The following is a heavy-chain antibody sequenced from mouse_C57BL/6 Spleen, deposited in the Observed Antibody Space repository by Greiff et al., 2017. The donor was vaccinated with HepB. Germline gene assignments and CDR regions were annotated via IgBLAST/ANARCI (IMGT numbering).Heavy chain of an antibody. CDR2: ISDGGSYT. Sequence: EVQGVESGGGFVKPGGSLKLSCAASGFTFSSYAMSWVRQTPEKRLEWVATISDGGSYTYYPDNVKGRFTISRDNAKNNLYLQMSHLKSEDTAMYYCARGYYAFDYWGQGTTLTVSS. CDR1: GFTFSSYA. CDR3: ARGYYAFDY. J-gene: IGHJ2*01. D-gene: IGHD1-1*01. V-gene: IGHV5-4*01.